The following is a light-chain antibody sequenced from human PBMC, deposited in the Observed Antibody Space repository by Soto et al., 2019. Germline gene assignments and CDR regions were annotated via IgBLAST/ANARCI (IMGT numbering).Light chain of an antibody. CDR2: EVT. Sequence: QSARTQPASVSGAPGQSVTISCTGTGSDVGGYDYVSWYQHHPGKAPKVMIYEVTNRPSGVSNRFSGSKSGNTASLTISGLLAEEEADYYCSSYTSSSTYVFGTGTKVTVL. CDR1: GSDVGGYDY. J-gene: IGLJ1*01. V-gene: IGLV2-14*01. CDR3: SSYTSSSTYV.